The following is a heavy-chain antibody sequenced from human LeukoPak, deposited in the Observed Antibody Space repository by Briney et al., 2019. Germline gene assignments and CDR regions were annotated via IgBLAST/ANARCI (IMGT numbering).Heavy chain of an antibody. J-gene: IGHJ4*02. CDR2: IYPGGSDT. CDR1: GYSFTSYW. V-gene: IGHV5-51*01. CDR3: ARGGVWGSYRYDTDY. D-gene: IGHD3-16*02. Sequence: ESLKISCKGSGYSFTSYWIGWVRQMPGKGLEWMGIIYPGGSDTRYSPSFQGQVTISADTSISPAYLQWSSLKASDTAMYYCARGGVWGSYRYDTDYWGQGTLVTVSS.